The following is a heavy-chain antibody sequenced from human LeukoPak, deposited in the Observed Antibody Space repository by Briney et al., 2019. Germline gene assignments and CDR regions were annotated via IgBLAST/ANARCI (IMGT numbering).Heavy chain of an antibody. CDR3: ARAPFYRDFFFDY. CDR2: IYSGGST. CDR1: GFTVSSNY. Sequence: PGGSLRLSCAASGFTVSSNYMSWIRQAPGKGLEWVSVIYSGGSTYYADSVKGRFTISRDNSKNTLYLQMNSLRAEDTAVYYCARAPFYRDFFFDYWGQGTLVTVSS. V-gene: IGHV3-53*01. J-gene: IGHJ4*02. D-gene: IGHD4-17*01.